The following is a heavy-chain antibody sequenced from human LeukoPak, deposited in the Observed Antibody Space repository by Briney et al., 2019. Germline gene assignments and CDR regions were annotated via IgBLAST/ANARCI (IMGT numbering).Heavy chain of an antibody. CDR1: GFTFDNHA. J-gene: IGHJ5*02. Sequence: GGSLRLSCAASGFTFDNHAMTWVRQAPGKGLEWVSLITSTGFDTYTANSVKGRFITSRDNSKNSLYLRLNSLRPGDTAMYYCAKMAIAKGATQGRGFLQFDLWGQGTLVTVSS. D-gene: IGHD2-21*01. CDR2: ITSTGFDT. CDR3: AKMAIAKGATQGRGFLQFDL. V-gene: IGHV3-23*01.